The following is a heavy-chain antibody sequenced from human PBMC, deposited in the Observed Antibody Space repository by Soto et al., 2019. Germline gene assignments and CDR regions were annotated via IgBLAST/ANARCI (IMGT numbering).Heavy chain of an antibody. J-gene: IGHJ4*02. Sequence: QVQLVESGGRVVQPGTSLRLSCAASGFTFSNYAMNWVRQAPGKGLEWVALISYDGSNKYYADSVKGRFTISRDNSKNTLYLQMTSMRDADTAFYYCGRCSSTSCHLGSGYWGQGTLVTVSS. CDR2: ISYDGSNK. V-gene: IGHV3-30-3*01. CDR3: GRCSSTSCHLGSGY. D-gene: IGHD2-2*01. CDR1: GFTFSNYA.